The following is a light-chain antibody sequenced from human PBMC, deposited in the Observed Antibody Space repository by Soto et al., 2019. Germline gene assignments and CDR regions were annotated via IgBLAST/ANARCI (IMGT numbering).Light chain of an antibody. CDR1: SSDVGAYNY. CDR2: DVS. Sequence: QSVLTQPASVSGSPGQSITISCTGTSSDVGAYNYDSLYQQYPGEAPKVIIYDVSHRPAGVSNRFSGSKSGNTASLTISGLQTQDEADYYCSSYTSATTYVFGTGTKVTVL. CDR3: SSYTSATTYV. J-gene: IGLJ1*01. V-gene: IGLV2-14*01.